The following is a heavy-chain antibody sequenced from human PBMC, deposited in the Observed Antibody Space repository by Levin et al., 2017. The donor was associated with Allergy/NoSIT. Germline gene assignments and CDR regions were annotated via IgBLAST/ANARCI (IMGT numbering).Heavy chain of an antibody. CDR3: ARSTPAGGWQQLVSLMGMTTAPDY. CDR1: GYTFTSYD. D-gene: IGHD6-13*01. CDR2: MNPNSGNT. Sequence: ASVKVSCKASGYTFTSYDINWVRQATGQGLEWMGWMNPNSGNTGYAQKFQGRVTMTRNTSVSTAYMELSSLRSEDTAVYYCARSTPAGGWQQLVSLMGMTTAPDYWGQGTLVTVSS. V-gene: IGHV1-8*01. J-gene: IGHJ4*02.